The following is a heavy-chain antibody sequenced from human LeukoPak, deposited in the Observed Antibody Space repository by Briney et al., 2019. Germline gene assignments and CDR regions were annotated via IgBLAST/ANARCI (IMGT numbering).Heavy chain of an antibody. J-gene: IGHJ4*02. CDR1: GGSISSYY. CDR2: IYYSGST. D-gene: IGHD2-15*01. Sequence: SETLSLTCTVSGGSISSYYWSWIRQPPGKGLEWIGYIYYSGSTNYNPSLKSRVTVSLDTSKNQVSLRLTSVTAADTAVYYCARHPFATPFDYWGRGTVVTVSS. V-gene: IGHV4-59*08. CDR3: ARHPFATPFDY.